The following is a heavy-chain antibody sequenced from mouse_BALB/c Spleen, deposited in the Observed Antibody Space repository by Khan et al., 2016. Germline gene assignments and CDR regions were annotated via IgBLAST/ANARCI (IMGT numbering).Heavy chain of an antibody. CDR3: ASPDYGNYSWFAY. Sequence: VQLQQPGAELVRPGALVKLSCKASGFNIKDYYMHWVQQRPEQGLEWIGWIDTENGNTIYDPKFQGKASITADTSSNTAYLQLSSQTSVYTAIYSCASPDYGNYSWFAYWGQATLITVSA. V-gene: IGHV14-1*02. CDR2: IDTENGNT. D-gene: IGHD2-1*01. J-gene: IGHJ3*01. CDR1: GFNIKDYY.